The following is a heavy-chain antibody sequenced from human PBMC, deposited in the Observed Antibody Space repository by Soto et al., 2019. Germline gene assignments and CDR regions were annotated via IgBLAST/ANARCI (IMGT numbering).Heavy chain of an antibody. CDR2: ISGSGGST. Sequence: GSLRLSCAASGFTFSSYAMSWVRQAPGKGLEWVSAISGSGGSTYYADSVKGRFTISRDNSKNTLYLQMNSLRAEDTAVYYCASPSRYQLPEDWFDPWGQGTLVTVSS. D-gene: IGHD2-2*01. CDR3: ASPSRYQLPEDWFDP. V-gene: IGHV3-23*01. CDR1: GFTFSSYA. J-gene: IGHJ5*02.